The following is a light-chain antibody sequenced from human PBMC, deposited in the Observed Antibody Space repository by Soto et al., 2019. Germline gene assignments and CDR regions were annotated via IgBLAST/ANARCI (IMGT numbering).Light chain of an antibody. CDR3: QHRNNRPFS. CDR1: QSVNNY. V-gene: IGKV3-11*01. J-gene: IGKJ3*01. CDR2: DAS. Sequence: EIVLTQSPATLSLSPGERATLSCRASQSVNNYLAWYQQRPGQAPRLLIYDASNRATGIPARCSGSGSGTDFTLTISSLETEDFAVYYCQHRNNRPFSFGPGTKVDIK.